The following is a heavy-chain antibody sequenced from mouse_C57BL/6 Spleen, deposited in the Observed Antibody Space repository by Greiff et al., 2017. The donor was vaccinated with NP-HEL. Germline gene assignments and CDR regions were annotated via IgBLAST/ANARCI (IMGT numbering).Heavy chain of an antibody. Sequence: VQLQQPGAELVRPGTSVKLSCKASGYTFTSYWMHWVKQRPGQGLEWIGVIDPSDSYTNYNQKFKGKATLTVDTSSSTAYMQLSSLTSEDSAVYYCAREAYYGSSHWYFDVWGTGTTVTVSS. CDR3: AREAYYGSSHWYFDV. V-gene: IGHV1-59*01. CDR1: GYTFTSYW. J-gene: IGHJ1*03. D-gene: IGHD1-1*01. CDR2: IDPSDSYT.